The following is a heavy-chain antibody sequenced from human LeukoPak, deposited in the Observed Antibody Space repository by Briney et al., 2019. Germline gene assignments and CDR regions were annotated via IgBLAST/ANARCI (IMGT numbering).Heavy chain of an antibody. CDR3: ARDGGAYNLDY. V-gene: IGHV3-33*01. J-gene: IGHJ4*02. CDR2: IWYDGSNK. Sequence: GRSLRLSCAASGFTLSSYGMHWVRQAPGKGLEWVAVIWYDGSNKDYADSVKGRFTISRDNSKNMLYLQMNSLTTEDTSVYYCARDGGAYNLDYWGQGTLVTVSS. D-gene: IGHD5-24*01. CDR1: GFTLSSYG.